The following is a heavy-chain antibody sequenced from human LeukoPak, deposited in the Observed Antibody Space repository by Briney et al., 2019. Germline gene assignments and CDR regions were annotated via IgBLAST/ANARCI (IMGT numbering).Heavy chain of an antibody. V-gene: IGHV3-74*01. J-gene: IGHJ4*02. CDR3: ARVDFWSGYYDY. Sequence: GGSLRLSCAASGFTFSSYWMHWVRQAPGKGLVWDSRINSDGSSTSYADSVKGRFTISRDNAKNTLYLQMNSPRAEDTAVYYCARVDFWSGYYDYWGQGTLVTVSS. CDR2: INSDGSST. CDR1: GFTFSSYW. D-gene: IGHD3-3*01.